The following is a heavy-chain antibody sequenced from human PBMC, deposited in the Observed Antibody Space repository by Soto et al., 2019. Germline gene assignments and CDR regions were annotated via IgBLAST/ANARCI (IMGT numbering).Heavy chain of an antibody. V-gene: IGHV1-69*13. D-gene: IGHD3-22*01. CDR3: AKARMTWIGVVITEAFDS. J-gene: IGHJ3*02. Sequence: SVKVACKTSGGTFSSYAISWVRQAPGQGLEWMGGIIPIFGTANYAQKFQGRVTITADESTSTAYMELSSLRSEDTAVYYCAKARMTWIGVVITEAFDSSGQGPVVTVSS. CDR1: GGTFSSYA. CDR2: IIPIFGTA.